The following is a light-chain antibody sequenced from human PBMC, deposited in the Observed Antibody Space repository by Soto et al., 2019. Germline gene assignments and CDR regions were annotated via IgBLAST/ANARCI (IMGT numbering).Light chain of an antibody. J-gene: IGKJ1*01. Sequence: DIQMTQSPSSLSASVGDRVTITCRASQSISSYLNWYQQKPGKAPKLLIYAASSLQSGVPSRFSGSGSGTDFTLTISSLQPEDFATYYCQQSYSNPRTFVQGTKVEIK. V-gene: IGKV1-39*01. CDR1: QSISSY. CDR2: AAS. CDR3: QQSYSNPRT.